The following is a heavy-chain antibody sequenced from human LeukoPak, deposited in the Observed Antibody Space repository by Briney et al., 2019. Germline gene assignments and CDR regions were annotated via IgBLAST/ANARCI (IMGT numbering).Heavy chain of an antibody. J-gene: IGHJ4*02. CDR1: GGSISSSSYY. V-gene: IGHV4-39*01. CDR2: IYYSGST. D-gene: IGHD2-21*02. Sequence: SETLSLTCTVSGGSISSSSYYWVWIRQPPGKGLECIGGIYYSGSTYYNPSLKSRVTISVDTSKNQFSLKLSSVTAADTAVYYCGRRGGGDFGRVDYGGQGTLVTVSS. CDR3: GRRGGGDFGRVDY.